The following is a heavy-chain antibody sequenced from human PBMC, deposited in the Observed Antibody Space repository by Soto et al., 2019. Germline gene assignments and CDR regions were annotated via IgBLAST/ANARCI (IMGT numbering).Heavy chain of an antibody. CDR1: GFICSSYD. Sequence: EVQMLESGGGLAQPGGSLRLSCAVSGFICSSYDMSWVRQAPGKGLEWVSTILVGGSPHYEDSMKGRFTISRDTSKNTVYLQMNSLTAGDTAVYYCAKATATSGGAFEIYGQGAMVTVSS. CDR2: ILVGGSP. V-gene: IGHV3-23*01. J-gene: IGHJ3*02. D-gene: IGHD1-1*01. CDR3: AKATATSGGAFEI.